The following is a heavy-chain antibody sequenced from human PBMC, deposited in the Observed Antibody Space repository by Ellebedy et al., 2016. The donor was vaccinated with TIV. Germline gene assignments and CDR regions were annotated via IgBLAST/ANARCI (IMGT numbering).Heavy chain of an antibody. J-gene: IGHJ4*02. CDR3: ARGDAAETYYNGAFDH. V-gene: IGHV3-74*01. CDR2: IKSDGSFT. CDR1: GFTFRRYW. D-gene: IGHD3-10*01. Sequence: PGGSLRLSCVASGFTFRRYWMHWVRQAPGKGLVWVHRIKSDGSFTSEADSVKGRFTISRDNARNTLYLQMHSLRADDTGVYFCARGDAAETYYNGAFDHWGQGTPVTVSS.